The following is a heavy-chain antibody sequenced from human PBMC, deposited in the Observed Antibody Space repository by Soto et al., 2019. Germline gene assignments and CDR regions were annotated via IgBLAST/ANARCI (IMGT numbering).Heavy chain of an antibody. CDR3: ARGGCSGGSCYGVDWFDP. CDR2: INHSGST. J-gene: IGHJ5*02. V-gene: IGHV4-34*01. CDR1: GGSFSGYY. D-gene: IGHD2-15*01. Sequence: QVQLQQWGAGLLKPSETLSLTCAVYGGSFSGYYWSWIRQPPGKGLEWIGEINHSGSTNYNPSLKSRVTISVDXXKXQXXLKLSSVTAADTAVYYCARGGCSGGSCYGVDWFDPWGQGTLVTVSS.